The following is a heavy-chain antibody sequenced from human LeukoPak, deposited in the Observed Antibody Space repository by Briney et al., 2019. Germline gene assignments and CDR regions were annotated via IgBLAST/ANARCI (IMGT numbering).Heavy chain of an antibody. Sequence: TGGSLRLSCTGSGFPFNMFAMNWVRQAPGQGLEWVSGPSRGGETRKYADSVKGRFTVSRDASKNMVFLQMNDLRPEDTAVYYCAKEQRIRHCSEGVCMEGYYFDYWGQGSLVTVSS. CDR2: PSRGGETR. D-gene: IGHD2-8*01. J-gene: IGHJ4*02. V-gene: IGHV3-23*01. CDR3: AKEQRIRHCSEGVCMEGYYFDY. CDR1: GFPFNMFA.